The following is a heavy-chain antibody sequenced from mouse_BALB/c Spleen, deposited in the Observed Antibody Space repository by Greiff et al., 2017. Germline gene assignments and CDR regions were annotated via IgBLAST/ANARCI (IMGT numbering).Heavy chain of an antibody. CDR1: GFTFSSYT. V-gene: IGHV5-9*03. Sequence: EVQLVESGGGLVKPGGSLKLSCAASGFTFSSYTMSWVRQTPEKRLEWVATISSGGGNTYYPDSVKGRFTISRDNAKNNLYLQMSSLRSEDTALYYCARYGSSYYWYFDVWGAGTTVTVSS. D-gene: IGHD1-1*01. CDR3: ARYGSSYYWYFDV. CDR2: ISSGGGNT. J-gene: IGHJ1*01.